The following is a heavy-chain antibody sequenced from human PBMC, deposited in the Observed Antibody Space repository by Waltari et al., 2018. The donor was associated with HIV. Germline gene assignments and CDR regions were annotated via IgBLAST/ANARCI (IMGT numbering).Heavy chain of an antibody. Sequence: DVQLVESGGGLIQPGGSPSLSCVVAGFSLKRRYTSWVRQAPGKGLGWLPVIYGGSNKFYADSVKGRVTISTDSAKNTLSLQIKGLRVEDTAVYYCVRGGGNPALRRAAGYHYYGMDVWGQGTTVIASS. D-gene: IGHD2-15*01. V-gene: IGHV3-53*01. CDR1: GFSLKRRY. CDR2: IYGGSNK. J-gene: IGHJ6*02. CDR3: VRGGGNPALRRAAGYHYYGMDV.